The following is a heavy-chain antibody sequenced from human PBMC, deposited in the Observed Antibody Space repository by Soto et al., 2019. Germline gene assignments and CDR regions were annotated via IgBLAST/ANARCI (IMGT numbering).Heavy chain of an antibody. J-gene: IGHJ4*02. Sequence: ASVKVSCKVSGYTLTELSMHWVRQAPGKGLEWMGGFDPEDGETIYAQKFQGRVTMTEDTSTDTAYMELSSLRSEDTAVYYCTQPAYDSSGYYYDGWGQGTLVTVSS. D-gene: IGHD3-22*01. CDR3: TQPAYDSSGYYYDG. V-gene: IGHV1-24*01. CDR1: GYTLTELS. CDR2: FDPEDGET.